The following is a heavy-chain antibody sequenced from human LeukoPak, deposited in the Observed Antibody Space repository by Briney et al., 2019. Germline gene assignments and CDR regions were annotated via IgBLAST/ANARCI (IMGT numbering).Heavy chain of an antibody. V-gene: IGHV4-59*12. D-gene: IGHD2-2*01. CDR1: GGSISSYY. CDR2: IYYSGST. CDR3: ASSILPDIVVVPDAFDI. J-gene: IGHJ3*02. Sequence: SETLSLTCTVSGGSISSYYWSWIRQPPGKGLEWIGYIYYSGSTNYNPSLKSRVTISVDTSKNQFSLKLSSVTAADTAVYYCASSILPDIVVVPDAFDIWGQGTMVTVSS.